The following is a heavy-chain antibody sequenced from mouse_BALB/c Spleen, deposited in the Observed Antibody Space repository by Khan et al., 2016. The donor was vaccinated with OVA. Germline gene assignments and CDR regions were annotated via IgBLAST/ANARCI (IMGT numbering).Heavy chain of an antibody. J-gene: IGHJ2*01. D-gene: IGHD2-3*01. CDR3: TRMDTTSLYY. V-gene: IGHV1-77*01. Sequence: QVRLQQSGTELARPGASVKLSCKASAYTFTDYYISWVKQRTGQGLEWIGEIYPGSGNTYYNEKLKGKASLTADNSANTAYMQLSSVTSEDCADYFWTRMDTTSLYYWGHGTTLTVSS. CDR1: AYTFTDYY. CDR2: IYPGSGNT.